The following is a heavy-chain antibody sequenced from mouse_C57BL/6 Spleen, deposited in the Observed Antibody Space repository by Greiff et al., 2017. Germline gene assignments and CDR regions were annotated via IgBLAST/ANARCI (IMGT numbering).Heavy chain of an antibody. D-gene: IGHD1-1*01. Sequence: EVQRVESGGGLVKPGGSLKLSCAASGFTFSSYAMSWVRQTPEKRLEWVATISDGGSYTYYPDNVKGRFTISRDNAKNNLYLQMSHLKSEDTAMYYCAREGDYGSSYPLAYWGQGTLVTVSA. CDR2: ISDGGSYT. CDR1: GFTFSSYA. V-gene: IGHV5-4*01. J-gene: IGHJ3*01. CDR3: AREGDYGSSYPLAY.